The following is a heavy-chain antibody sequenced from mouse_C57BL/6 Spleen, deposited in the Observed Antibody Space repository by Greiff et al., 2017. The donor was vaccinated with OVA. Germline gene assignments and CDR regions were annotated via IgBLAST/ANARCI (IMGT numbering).Heavy chain of an antibody. CDR3: ARGVGYGSRNYLDY. CDR2: IYPSDSET. D-gene: IGHD1-1*01. Sequence: VQLQQPGAELVRPGSSVKLSCKASGYTFTSYWMDWVKQRPGQGLEWIGNIYPSDSETHYNQQFKDKATLTVDKSSSTAYMQLSSLTSEDSAVYYCARGVGYGSRNYLDYWGQGTTLTVSS. CDR1: GYTFTSYW. V-gene: IGHV1-61*01. J-gene: IGHJ2*01.